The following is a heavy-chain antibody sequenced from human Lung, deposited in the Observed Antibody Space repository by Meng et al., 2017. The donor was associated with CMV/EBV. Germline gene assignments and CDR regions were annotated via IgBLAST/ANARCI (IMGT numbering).Heavy chain of an antibody. J-gene: IGHJ6*02. D-gene: IGHD2-2*01. Sequence: GESLKISCAASEFTFSTYSMNLVRQAPGKGLGWVSFITSSSIYNYYGDSVNGRFTISRDNTNNSLYLQMNSLRAKDTAVYFCAGDYCRGGFCSSTGYCYGIDLWGQGXTVTVSS. V-gene: IGHV3-21*01. CDR3: AGDYCRGGFCSSTGYCYGIDL. CDR2: ITSSSIYN. CDR1: EFTFSTYS.